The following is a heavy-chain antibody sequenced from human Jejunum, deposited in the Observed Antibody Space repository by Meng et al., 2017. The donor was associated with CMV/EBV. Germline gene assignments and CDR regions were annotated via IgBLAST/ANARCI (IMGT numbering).Heavy chain of an antibody. J-gene: IGHJ3*02. D-gene: IGHD3-22*01. CDR2: SNYDGTVT. Sequence: YWMHWLRQSPEKGLVWVSRSNYDGTVTSYADSVKGRFTISRDNGRNTLYLQMDSLRAEDTAVYYCARGAYYSDSPDYQNPDAFDIWGQGTMVTVSS. V-gene: IGHV3-74*01. CDR3: ARGAYYSDSPDYQNPDAFDI. CDR1: YW.